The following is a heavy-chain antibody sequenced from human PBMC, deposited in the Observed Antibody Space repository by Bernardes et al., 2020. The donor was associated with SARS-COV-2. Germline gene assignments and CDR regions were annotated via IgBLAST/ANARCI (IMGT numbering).Heavy chain of an antibody. CDR2: IYPGDSDT. Sequence: GASLKISCKGSGYSFTRYWSGWVRPIPGKGLEWMGIIYPGDSDTRYSPSFQGQVTISADKSISTAYLQWSSLKASDTAMYYCALTWGSLFDYWGQGTLVTVSS. D-gene: IGHD3-16*01. J-gene: IGHJ4*02. V-gene: IGHV5-51*01. CDR3: ALTWGSLFDY. CDR1: GYSFTRYW.